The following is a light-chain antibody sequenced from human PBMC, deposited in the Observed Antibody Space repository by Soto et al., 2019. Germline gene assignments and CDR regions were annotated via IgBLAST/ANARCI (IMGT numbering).Light chain of an antibody. CDR2: DAS. Sequence: DIQMTQSPSSLSASLGDRVTITCRATQSISRYLNWYQQKPGKAPKVLIYDASNLGTGVPSRFSGSGSGTDFTFSISSLQPEDVATYYCQQYDGLPTFGQGTRLEIK. CDR3: QQYDGLPT. CDR1: QSISRY. V-gene: IGKV1-33*01. J-gene: IGKJ5*01.